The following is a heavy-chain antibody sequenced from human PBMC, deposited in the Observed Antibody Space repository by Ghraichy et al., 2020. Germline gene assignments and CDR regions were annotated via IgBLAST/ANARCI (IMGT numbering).Heavy chain of an antibody. Sequence: LSLTCTVSGGSISSGGYYWSWIRQHPGKGLEWIGYIYYSGSTYYNPSLKSRVTISVDTSKNQFSLKLSSVTAADTAVYYCARGEGRDCRWFDPWGQGTLVTVSS. J-gene: IGHJ5*02. CDR3: ARGEGRDCRWFDP. CDR2: IYYSGST. D-gene: IGHD5-24*01. V-gene: IGHV4-31*03. CDR1: GGSISSGGYY.